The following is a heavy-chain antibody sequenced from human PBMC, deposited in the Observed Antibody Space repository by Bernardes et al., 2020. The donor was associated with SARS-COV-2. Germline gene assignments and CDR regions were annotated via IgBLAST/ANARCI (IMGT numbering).Heavy chain of an antibody. CDR2: INPNSGGT. D-gene: IGHD2-8*01. Sequence: ASVKVSCKASGYTFTDYYMSWVRQAPGQGLEWMGWINPNSGGTNYAQKFQGRVTMTRDTSISTAYMELSRLRSDDTAVYYCARSILYCTNGVCPDAFDIWGQGTMVTVSS. J-gene: IGHJ3*02. CDR3: ARSILYCTNGVCPDAFDI. V-gene: IGHV1-2*02. CDR1: GYTFTDYY.